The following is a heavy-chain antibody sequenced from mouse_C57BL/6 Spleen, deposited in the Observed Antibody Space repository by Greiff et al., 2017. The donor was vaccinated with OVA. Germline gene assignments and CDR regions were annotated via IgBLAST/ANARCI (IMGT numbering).Heavy chain of an antibody. Sequence: QVQLQQPGAELVKPGASVKLSCKASGYTFPSYWITWVKQRPGQGLEWIGDLYPGSGSTNYTEKFKSKATLTVDTSSSTAYMQLSSLTAEDSAVYDCVYSNYYFDDWGQGTTLTVAS. CDR1: GYTFPSYW. CDR2: LYPGSGST. D-gene: IGHD2-5*01. V-gene: IGHV1-55*01. J-gene: IGHJ2*01. CDR3: VYSNYYFDD.